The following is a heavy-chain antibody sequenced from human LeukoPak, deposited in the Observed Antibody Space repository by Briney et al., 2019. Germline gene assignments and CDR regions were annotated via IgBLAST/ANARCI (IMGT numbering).Heavy chain of an antibody. CDR3: ARDVDIVATIYGDAFDI. D-gene: IGHD5-12*01. V-gene: IGHV3-48*01. CDR1: GFTLSTYS. J-gene: IGHJ3*02. Sequence: GGSLRLSCAASGFTLSTYSMNWVRQAPGKGLEWVSYISSSSSTIYYADSERGRFTISRDNAKNSLYLQMNSLRAEDTAVYYCARDVDIVATIYGDAFDIWGQGTMVTVSS. CDR2: ISSSSSTI.